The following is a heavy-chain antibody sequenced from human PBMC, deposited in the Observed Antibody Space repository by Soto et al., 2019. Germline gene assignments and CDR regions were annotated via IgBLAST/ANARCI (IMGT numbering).Heavy chain of an antibody. Sequence: PSETLSLTCTVSGDSVSSVGFHWAWLRRPPGKGLVWIGYIYNGGSTYYRPSLESRMHMSLNATRTHYSLRLTSVTAADTAVYFCARAPVGLNTISYFDSWGQGKLVTVSS. CDR2: IYNGGST. CDR3: ARAPVGLNTISYFDS. V-gene: IGHV4-30-4*01. J-gene: IGHJ4*02. CDR1: GDSVSSVGFH. D-gene: IGHD6-25*01.